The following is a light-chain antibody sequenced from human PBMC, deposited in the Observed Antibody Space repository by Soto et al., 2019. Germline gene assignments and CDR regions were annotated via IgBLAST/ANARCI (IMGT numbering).Light chain of an antibody. V-gene: IGKV3-11*01. CDR2: FAS. J-gene: IGKJ1*01. Sequence: EIVLTQSPATLSLSPGDRATLSCRASHTVGSLLAWYQQKPGQAPRLLIYFASTRATGIPDRFSGSGSGTDFTLTIDSLEPEDFALYYCQQYNNWPGTFG. CDR3: QQYNNWPGT. CDR1: HTVGSL.